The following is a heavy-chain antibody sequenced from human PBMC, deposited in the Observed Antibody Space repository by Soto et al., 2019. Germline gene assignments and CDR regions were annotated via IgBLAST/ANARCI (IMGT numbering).Heavy chain of an antibody. Sequence: QLQLQESGSGLVKPSQTLSLTCAVSGGSISSGGYSWSWIRQPPGKGLEWIGYIYHSGSTYYNPSFKSRVTVSVDRAKNQFSLKLISATAADTAVYFCAAGGGLPRYYWGQGTLVTVSS. D-gene: IGHD5-12*01. CDR2: IYHSGST. CDR1: GGSISSGGYS. J-gene: IGHJ4*02. V-gene: IGHV4-30-2*01. CDR3: AAGGGLPRYY.